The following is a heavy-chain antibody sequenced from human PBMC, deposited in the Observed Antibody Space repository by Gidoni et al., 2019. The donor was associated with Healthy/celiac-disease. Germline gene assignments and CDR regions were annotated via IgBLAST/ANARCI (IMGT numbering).Heavy chain of an antibody. Sequence: EVQLVESGGGLVKPGGSLRLSCAASGFTFSSYSMNWVRQAPGKGLEWVSSMSSSSSYIYYADSVKGRFTISRDNAKNSLYLQMNSLRAEDTAVYYCAREGHIVVVPAAICPSGMDVWGQGTTVTVSS. J-gene: IGHJ6*02. V-gene: IGHV3-21*01. CDR2: MSSSSSYI. CDR3: AREGHIVVVPAAICPSGMDV. D-gene: IGHD2-2*01. CDR1: GFTFSSYS.